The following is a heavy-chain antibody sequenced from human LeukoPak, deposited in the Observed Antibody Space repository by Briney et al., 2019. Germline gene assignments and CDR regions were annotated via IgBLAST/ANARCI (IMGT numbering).Heavy chain of an antibody. Sequence: LSLTCTVSGGSISSYYWTWVRQAPGKGLEWVSYISSSGSTIYYADSVKGRFTISRDNAKNSLYLQMNSLRAEDTAVYYCARRYCSSTSCTLDYWGQGTLVTVSS. CDR2: ISSSGSTI. V-gene: IGHV3-48*03. CDR1: GGSISSYY. CDR3: ARRYCSSTSCTLDY. D-gene: IGHD2-2*01. J-gene: IGHJ4*02.